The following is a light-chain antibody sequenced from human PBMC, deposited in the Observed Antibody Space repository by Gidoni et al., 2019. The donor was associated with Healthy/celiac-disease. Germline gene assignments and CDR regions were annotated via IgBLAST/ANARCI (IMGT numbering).Light chain of an antibody. Sequence: QSALTQPRSVSGSPGQSVTISCTRTSSDIGGYDYVSWYQQHPGKAPKLMIYDVSKRPSVVPDRFSGSKSGNTASLTISGLQAEDEADYYCCSYAGSYTWVFGGGTKLTVL. J-gene: IGLJ3*02. CDR2: DVS. V-gene: IGLV2-11*01. CDR1: SSDIGGYDY. CDR3: CSYAGSYTWV.